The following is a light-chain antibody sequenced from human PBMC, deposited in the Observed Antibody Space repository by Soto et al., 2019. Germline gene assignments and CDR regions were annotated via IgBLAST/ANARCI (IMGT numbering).Light chain of an antibody. CDR2: AAS. J-gene: IGKJ4*01. CDR3: QQVYSYPLT. Sequence: IPLTQSPSSLSASVGDRVTITCRASQDISSHLGWYQQKPGRAPKLLIYAASTLQSGVPSRFSGSGSGTDFTLTISSLRPEDFASYYCQQVYSYPLTFGGGTKVEI. CDR1: QDISSH. V-gene: IGKV1-9*01.